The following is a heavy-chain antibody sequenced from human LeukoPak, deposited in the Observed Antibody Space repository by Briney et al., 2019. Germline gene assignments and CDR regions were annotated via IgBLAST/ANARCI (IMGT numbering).Heavy chain of an antibody. J-gene: IGHJ5*02. CDR1: GYTLTELS. Sequence: ASVKVSCKVSGYTLTELSMHWVRQAPGKGLEWMGGFDPEDGETIYAQKFQGRVTMTEDTSTDTAYMELSSLRSEDTAVYYCASEDIVVVPAATVRSGWFDPWGQGTLVTVSS. CDR3: ASEDIVVVPAATVRSGWFDP. V-gene: IGHV1-24*01. D-gene: IGHD2-2*01. CDR2: FDPEDGET.